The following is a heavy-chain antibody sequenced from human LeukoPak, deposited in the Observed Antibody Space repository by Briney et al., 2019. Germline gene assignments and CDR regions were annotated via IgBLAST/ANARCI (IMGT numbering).Heavy chain of an antibody. V-gene: IGHV3-23*01. CDR2: ISDNGGRT. J-gene: IGHJ4*02. D-gene: IGHD3-10*01. CDR3: AKDFGRNLGGPGY. Sequence: QSGGSLRLSCAASGFTFSTYTMAWVRQAPGGGLEWVPGISDNGGRTYYADSVKGRFAISRDDSKSTLYLQMNSLRGEDTAVYYCAKDFGRNLGGPGYWGRGTLVIVSS. CDR1: GFTFSTYT.